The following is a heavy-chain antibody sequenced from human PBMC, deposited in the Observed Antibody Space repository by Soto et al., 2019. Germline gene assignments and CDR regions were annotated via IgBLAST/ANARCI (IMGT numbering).Heavy chain of an antibody. V-gene: IGHV4-31*03. D-gene: IGHD3-16*02. Sequence: QVQLQESGPGLVKPSQTLSLTCTVSGGSISSGGYYWSWIRQHPGKGLEWIGYIYYSGSTYYNPSLKSRLTISVDTSKNQFSLKLSSVTAADTAVYYCARSNRRYDYVWGSYRYSFDYWGQGTLVTVSS. CDR1: GGSISSGGYY. CDR3: ARSNRRYDYVWGSYRYSFDY. CDR2: IYYSGST. J-gene: IGHJ4*02.